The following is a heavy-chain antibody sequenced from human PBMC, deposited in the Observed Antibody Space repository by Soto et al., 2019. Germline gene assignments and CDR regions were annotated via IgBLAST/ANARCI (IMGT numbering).Heavy chain of an antibody. CDR2: IRGTATRK. CDR1: GFTFSAYT. CDR3: ARGPISTASDSSGHSEF. V-gene: IGHV3-21*02. J-gene: IGHJ4*02. Sequence: EVQLVESGGGPVTPGGSLRLTCVASGFTFSAYTMNWVRQAPGKGLEWVSSIRGTATRKYYADSVAGRFTISRDNDMNSLFLHMDSLRVAEPAVYYCARGPISTASDSSGHSEFWGQGILVTVSS. D-gene: IGHD3-22*01.